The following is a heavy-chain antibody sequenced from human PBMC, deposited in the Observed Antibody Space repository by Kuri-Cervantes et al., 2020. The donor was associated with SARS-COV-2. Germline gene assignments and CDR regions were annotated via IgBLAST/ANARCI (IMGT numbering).Heavy chain of an antibody. V-gene: IGHV4-34*01. CDR2: INHSGNT. CDR3: ARDGAYCAFWGGSYYFDY. Sequence: SDTLSHICALYGESYSVYYWRCMRHPRGEGLEWIGEINHSGNTNYNPSLKSRVTISVDTSKNQFYLKLNSVTAADTGVYYYARDGAYCAFWGGSYYFDYWGQGTLVTVSS. CDR1: GESYSVYY. J-gene: IGHJ4*02. D-gene: IGHD3-3*01.